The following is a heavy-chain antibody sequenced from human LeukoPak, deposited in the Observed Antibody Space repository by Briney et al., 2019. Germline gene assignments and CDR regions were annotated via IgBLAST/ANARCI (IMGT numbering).Heavy chain of an antibody. CDR2: INVGNGNI. J-gene: IGHJ4*02. D-gene: IGHD3-16*01. CDR1: GHTFSGYA. V-gene: IGHV1-3*01. Sequence: ASVKVSCKASGHTFSGYAMHWVRQAPGQRLEWMGWINVGNGNIKYSQKFRDRVTITRDTSASTAYMELSSLRSEDTAVYYCARDFGDEGLDYWGQGTLVTVSS. CDR3: ARDFGDEGLDY.